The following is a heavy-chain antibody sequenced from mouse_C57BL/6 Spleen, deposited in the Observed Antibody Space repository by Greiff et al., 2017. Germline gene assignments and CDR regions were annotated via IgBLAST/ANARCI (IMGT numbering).Heavy chain of an antibody. J-gene: IGHJ2*01. CDR1: GFSLSTSGMG. CDR2: IYWDDDK. D-gene: IGHD4-1*01. V-gene: IGHV8-12*01. Sequence: QVTLKVSGPGILQSSPTLSLSCSFSGFSLSTSGMGLSWIRPPSGQGLEWLAHIYWDDDKRDNPSLKSRLTISKDTSRNQVFLKITSVDTADTATYYCARSNWDAFGYWGHGTTLTVSS. CDR3: ARSNWDAFGY.